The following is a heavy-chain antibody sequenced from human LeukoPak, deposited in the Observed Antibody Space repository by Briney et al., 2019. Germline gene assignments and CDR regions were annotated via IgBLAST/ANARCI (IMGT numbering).Heavy chain of an antibody. CDR3: AKDRYYDRDGILDY. Sequence: PGGSLRLSCAASGFSFSSYGMSWVRQAPGKGLEWVAFIRYDGSNKYYADSVKGRFTISRDNSKNTLYLQMNSLRAEDTAVYYCAKDRYYDRDGILDYWGQGTLVTVSS. V-gene: IGHV3-30*02. J-gene: IGHJ4*02. CDR2: IRYDGSNK. D-gene: IGHD3-22*01. CDR1: GFSFSSYG.